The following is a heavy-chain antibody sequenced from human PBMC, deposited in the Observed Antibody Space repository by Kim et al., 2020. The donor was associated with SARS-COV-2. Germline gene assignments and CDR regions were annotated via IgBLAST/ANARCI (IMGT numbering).Heavy chain of an antibody. V-gene: IGHV4-59*01. J-gene: IGHJ3*02. CDR3: ARGGARSVAFDI. CDR2: IYNSGST. Sequence: SETLSLTCTVSGGSISNYYWSWIRQPPGKGLEWIGYIYNSGSTNYNPSLRSRVTISVDTSKNQFSLKLSSVTAADTAVYYCARGGARSVAFDIWGQGTMVTVSS. D-gene: IGHD3-16*01. CDR1: GGSISNYY.